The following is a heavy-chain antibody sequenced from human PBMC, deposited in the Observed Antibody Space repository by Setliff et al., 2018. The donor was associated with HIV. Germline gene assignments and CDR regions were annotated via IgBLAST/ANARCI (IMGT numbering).Heavy chain of an antibody. V-gene: IGHV4-61*02. Sequence: SETLSLTCTVSGGSISSGGFYWYWIRQPAGKGLEWIGRIYTSGSTNYNPSLKSRVTISVDKSKNQFSLKLSSVTAADTAVYYCASFQGIQLWQYYFDYWGQGTLVTVSS. CDR2: IYTSGST. D-gene: IGHD5-18*01. CDR3: ASFQGIQLWQYYFDY. J-gene: IGHJ4*02. CDR1: GGSISSGGFY.